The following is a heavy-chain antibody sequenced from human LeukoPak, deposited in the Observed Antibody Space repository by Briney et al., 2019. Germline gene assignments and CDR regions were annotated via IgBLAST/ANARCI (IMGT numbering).Heavy chain of an antibody. D-gene: IGHD3-16*02. CDR1: GGFISGYY. CDR3: ARAYRLTSPRGFDP. CDR2: IFYTGDT. V-gene: IGHV4-59*01. Sequence: PSETPSLTCTVSGGFISGYYWNWIRQSPGKGLEWIGYIFYTGDTDYNPSLRSRVTMSVDRSNNRFSLQLASVTTADSAFYYCARAYRLTSPRGFDPWGPGILVTVSS. J-gene: IGHJ5*02.